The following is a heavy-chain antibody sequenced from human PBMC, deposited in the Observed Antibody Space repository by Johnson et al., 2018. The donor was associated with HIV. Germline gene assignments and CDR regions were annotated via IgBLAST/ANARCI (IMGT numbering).Heavy chain of an antibody. D-gene: IGHD6-13*01. J-gene: IGHJ3*02. CDR1: GMTFSDLW. V-gene: IGHV3-15*01. CDR3: TTDGYSSSWNRDAAIPVCGSYVSSYDAFEI. CDR2: IRSKTAGGTI. Sequence: VQLVESGGGLVKPGGSLRLSCAASGMTFSDLWMNWVRQAPGKGLEWVGRIRSKTAGGTIEYAAPVKGRFTISRDDSKNTLYLQMNSLKTEDTAVYYCTTDGYSSSWNRDAAIPVCGSYVSSYDAFEIWG.